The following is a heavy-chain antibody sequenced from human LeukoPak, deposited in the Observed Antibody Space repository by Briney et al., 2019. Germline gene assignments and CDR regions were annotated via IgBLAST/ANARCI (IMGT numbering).Heavy chain of an antibody. Sequence: GGSLRLSCAASGFTFSSYGMHWVRQAPGKGLEWVAVILNDGSQEKYADSVKGRFTISRDNSENTLFLQMNSPRAEDTAVYYCARDDALGDNALDIWGQGTMVIVSS. CDR1: GFTFSSYG. J-gene: IGHJ3*02. V-gene: IGHV3-33*01. CDR3: ARDDALGDNALDI. D-gene: IGHD3-16*01. CDR2: ILNDGSQE.